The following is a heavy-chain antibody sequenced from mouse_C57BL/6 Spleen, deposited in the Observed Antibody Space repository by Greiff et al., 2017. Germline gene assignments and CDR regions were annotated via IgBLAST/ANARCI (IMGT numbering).Heavy chain of an antibody. J-gene: IGHJ2*01. CDR3: AREDGSGYHYFDY. D-gene: IGHD1-1*01. CDR1: GYTFTSYW. Sequence: VQLQQPGAELVMPGASVKLSCKASGYTFTSYWMHWVKQRPGQGLEWIGEIDPSDSYTNYNQKFKGKSTLTVDKSSSTAYMQLSSLTSEDSAVYYCAREDGSGYHYFDYWGQGTTLTVSS. V-gene: IGHV1-69*01. CDR2: IDPSDSYT.